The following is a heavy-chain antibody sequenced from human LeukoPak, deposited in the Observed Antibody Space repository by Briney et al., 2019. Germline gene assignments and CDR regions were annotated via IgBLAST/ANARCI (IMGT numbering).Heavy chain of an antibody. D-gene: IGHD1-26*01. Sequence: SETLSLTCTVSGGSISSGDYYWSWARQPPGKGLEWIGYIYYSGSTYYNPSLKSRVTISVDTSKNQFSLKLSSVTAADTAVYYCARERWDDVFDIWGQGTMVTVSS. CDR1: GGSISSGDYY. CDR3: ARERWDDVFDI. CDR2: IYYSGST. J-gene: IGHJ3*02. V-gene: IGHV4-30-4*01.